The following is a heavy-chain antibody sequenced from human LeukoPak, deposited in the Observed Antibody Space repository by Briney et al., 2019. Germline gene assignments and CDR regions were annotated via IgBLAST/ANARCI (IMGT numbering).Heavy chain of an antibody. CDR3: ARARGRLLLIDY. V-gene: IGHV4-4*07. CDR1: GGSISSYY. J-gene: IGHJ4*02. Sequence: PSETLSLTYTVSGGSISSYYWNWIRQPAGKGLEWIGRIYSSGSTDYNPSLKSRVTMSVDTSKNQFSLNLSSVTAADSAVYYCARARGRLLLIDYWGQGTLVTVSS. CDR2: IYSSGST. D-gene: IGHD2-15*01.